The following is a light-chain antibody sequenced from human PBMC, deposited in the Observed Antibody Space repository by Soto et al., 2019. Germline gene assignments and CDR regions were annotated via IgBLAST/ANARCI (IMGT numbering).Light chain of an antibody. CDR3: HKRSNWPPVFT. Sequence: EIVLTQSPATLSLSPGQRATLSCKASQSVSNYLAWYQQKPGQAPMLLIYDASTRATGIPARFSGSGSGTDFTLSISSLEPEDFAVYYCHKRSNWPPVFTFGPWNTVDIK. J-gene: IGKJ3*01. CDR1: QSVSNY. CDR2: DAS. V-gene: IGKV3-11*01.